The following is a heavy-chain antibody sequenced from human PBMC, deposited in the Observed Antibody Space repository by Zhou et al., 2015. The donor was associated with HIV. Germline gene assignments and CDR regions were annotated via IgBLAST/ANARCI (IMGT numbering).Heavy chain of an antibody. Sequence: QVQLVQSGAEVKKPGSSVKVSCKASGGTFSSYAISWVRQAPGQGLEWMGGIIPIFGTANYAQKFQGRVTITADESTSTAYMELSSLRSEDTAVYYCARGPLLWFRESPSRGYYYYYMDVWGKGTTVTVSS. J-gene: IGHJ6*03. CDR1: GGTFSSYA. V-gene: IGHV1-69*01. CDR2: IIPIFGTA. CDR3: ARGPLLWFRESPSRGYYYYYMDV. D-gene: IGHD3-10*01.